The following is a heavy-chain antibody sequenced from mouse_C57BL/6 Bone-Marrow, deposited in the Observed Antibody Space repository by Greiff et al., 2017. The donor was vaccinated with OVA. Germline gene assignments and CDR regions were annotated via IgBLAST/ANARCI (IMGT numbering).Heavy chain of an antibody. V-gene: IGHV2-2*01. CDR2: IWSGGST. CDR3: ARKISSYNYAMDY. Sequence: VHLVESGPGLVQPSQSLSITCPVSGFSLTSYGVHWVRQSPGKGLEWLGVIWSGGSTDYNAAFISRLSISKDNSKSQVFFKMNSLQADDTAIYYCARKISSYNYAMDYWGQGTSVTVSS. J-gene: IGHJ4*01. CDR1: GFSLTSYG. D-gene: IGHD1-1*01.